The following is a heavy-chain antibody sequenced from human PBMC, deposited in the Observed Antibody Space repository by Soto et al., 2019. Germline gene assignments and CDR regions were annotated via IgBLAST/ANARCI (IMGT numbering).Heavy chain of an antibody. J-gene: IGHJ6*02. D-gene: IGHD6-13*01. CDR3: ARLGNSSSWYSYYYYGMDV. CDR1: GYTFTGYY. Sequence: GASVKVSCKASGYTFTGYYMHWVRQAPGQGLEWMRWINPNSGGTNYAQKFQGWVTMTRDTSISTAYMELSRLRSDDTAVYYCARLGNSSSWYSYYYYGMDVWGQGTRVTVSS. V-gene: IGHV1-2*04. CDR2: INPNSGGT.